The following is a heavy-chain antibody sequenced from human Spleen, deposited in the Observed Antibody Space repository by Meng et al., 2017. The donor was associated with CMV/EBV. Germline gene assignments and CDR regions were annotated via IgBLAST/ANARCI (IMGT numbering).Heavy chain of an antibody. CDR3: ARSNYYGSGSYSPPNY. J-gene: IGHJ4*02. V-gene: IGHV3-48*04. Sequence: GESLKISCSASGFTFSNYAMHWVRQPPGKGLEWVSYISSGGITISYADSVRGRFTISRDNAKNSLYLLMNSLRAEDTAVYYCARSNYYGSGSYSPPNYWGQGTLVTVSS. D-gene: IGHD3-10*01. CDR1: GFTFSNYA. CDR2: ISSGGITI.